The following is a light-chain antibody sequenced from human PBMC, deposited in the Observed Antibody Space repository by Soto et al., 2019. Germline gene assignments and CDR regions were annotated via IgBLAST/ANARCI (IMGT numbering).Light chain of an antibody. V-gene: IGKV3-15*01. Sequence: EIVMTQSPATLSVSPGERATLSCRASQGINNNLAWYQQKPGQAPRLLIYGASTRATSTPARFSGSGSGTEFTLTISSLQSEDFALYYCQQYNNWPRTFGLGTKVDIK. J-gene: IGKJ1*01. CDR3: QQYNNWPRT. CDR1: QGINNN. CDR2: GAS.